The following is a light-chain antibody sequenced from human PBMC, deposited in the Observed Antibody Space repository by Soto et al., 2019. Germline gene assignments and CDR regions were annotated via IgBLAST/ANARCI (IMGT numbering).Light chain of an antibody. CDR3: HQVYTYPRT. Sequence: IQLTQSPSSLSASVGDRVTITCRASQGVRSYLAWFQQRPGKAPKLLIFGASTLQNGVPARFSGGGFGTEFTLTITSLQPEDFATYYCHQVYTYPRTFGQGTRWISN. CDR1: QGVRSY. V-gene: IGKV1-9*01. J-gene: IGKJ1*01. CDR2: GAS.